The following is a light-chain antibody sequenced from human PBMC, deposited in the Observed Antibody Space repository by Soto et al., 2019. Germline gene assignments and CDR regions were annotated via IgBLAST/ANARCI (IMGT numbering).Light chain of an antibody. CDR2: SNN. Sequence: QSVLTQPPSASGTPGQRVTISCSGSSSNIGSNTVNWYQQLPGTAPKLLIYSNNQRPPGVPDRFSGSKSGTSASLAISGLQSEDEADYYCAAWDDSLNEEVFGTGTKLNVL. J-gene: IGLJ1*01. CDR1: SSNIGSNT. V-gene: IGLV1-44*01. CDR3: AAWDDSLNEEV.